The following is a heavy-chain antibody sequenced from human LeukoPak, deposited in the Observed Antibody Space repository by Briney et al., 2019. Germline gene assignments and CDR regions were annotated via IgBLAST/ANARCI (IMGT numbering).Heavy chain of an antibody. CDR2: IYHSGST. Sequence: SETLSLTCAVSGGSISSSNWWSWVRQPPGKGLEWIGEIYHSGSTNYNPSLKSRVTISVDKSKNQFSLKLSSVTAADTAVYYCARVIPNYYDSTGGAFDIWSQGTMVTVSS. V-gene: IGHV4-4*02. D-gene: IGHD3-22*01. CDR3: ARVIPNYYDSTGGAFDI. CDR1: GGSISSSNW. J-gene: IGHJ3*02.